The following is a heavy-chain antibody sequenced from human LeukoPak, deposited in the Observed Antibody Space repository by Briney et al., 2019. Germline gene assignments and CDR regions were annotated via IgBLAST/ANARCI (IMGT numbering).Heavy chain of an antibody. V-gene: IGHV1-2*02. CDR1: GYTFTGYY. D-gene: IGHD3-3*01. J-gene: IGHJ4*02. Sequence: GASVKVSCKASGYTFTGYYMHWVRQAPGQGLEWMGWINPNSGGTNYAQKFQGRVTITRDTSISTAYMELSRLRSDDTAVYYCARSRTTIFGVVTTGFDYWGQGTLVTVSS. CDR3: ARSRTTIFGVVTTGFDY. CDR2: INPNSGGT.